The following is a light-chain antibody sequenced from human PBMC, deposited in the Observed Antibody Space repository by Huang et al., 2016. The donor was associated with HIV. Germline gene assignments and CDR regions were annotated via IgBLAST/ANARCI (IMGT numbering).Light chain of an antibody. V-gene: IGKV3-15*01. CDR3: QQYNNWPLT. CDR1: QSVTSN. J-gene: IGKJ4*01. Sequence: EIVMTQSPATLSVSPGERATLSCRASQSVTSNFAWYQQKPGQAPRLLIFGESTRATGIPARFSGSGSGTEFTLTISSLQSEDFAVYYCQQYNNWPLTFGEGTKVEIK. CDR2: GES.